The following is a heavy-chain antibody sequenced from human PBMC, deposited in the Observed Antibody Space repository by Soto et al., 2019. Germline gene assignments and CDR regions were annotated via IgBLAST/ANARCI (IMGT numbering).Heavy chain of an antibody. Sequence: LTFTVSCLSISSTIYYSGFIRQPPGQGLEWVGSIYYSGSTYYNPSLKTRVTISLYTSKNQFSLKLTSVTAADTAVYYCATGAAAYYSYYRMDVCGPGTTVTVSS. D-gene: IGHD6-13*01. J-gene: IGHJ6*02. V-gene: IGHV4-39*01. CDR3: ATGAAAYYSYYRMDV. CDR1: CLSISSTIYY. CDR2: IYYSGST.